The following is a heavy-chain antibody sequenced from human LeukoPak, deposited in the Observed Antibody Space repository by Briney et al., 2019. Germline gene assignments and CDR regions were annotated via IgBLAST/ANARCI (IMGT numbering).Heavy chain of an antibody. CDR1: GFTFDDYA. V-gene: IGHV3-43*02. D-gene: IGHD2-21*01. CDR3: AKDRVLAYQDTADSFDI. J-gene: IGHJ3*02. Sequence: GSLILSCAASGFTFDDYAMHWVRQAPGKGLEWVSLISGDGRDTYYGDFVKGRFTISRDNINNSLYLQMNNLRTEDTALYYCAKDRVLAYQDTADSFDICGQGTVVTVSS. CDR2: ISGDGRDT.